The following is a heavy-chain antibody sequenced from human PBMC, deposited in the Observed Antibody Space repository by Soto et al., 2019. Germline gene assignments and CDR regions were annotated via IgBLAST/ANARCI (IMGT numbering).Heavy chain of an antibody. J-gene: IGHJ5*01. D-gene: IGHD3-16*01. Sequence: EVQLVESGGGLVQPGGSLRLSCAASGFTFSNYWMSWVRQAPGKGPEWVANIKQDGSEKNYVDSVEGRFTISRDNAKNSLYLQMNSLRAEDTAVYYCATYAHHTFDSWGQRTLVTVSS. CDR1: GFTFSNYW. CDR2: IKQDGSEK. CDR3: ATYAHHTFDS. V-gene: IGHV3-7*01.